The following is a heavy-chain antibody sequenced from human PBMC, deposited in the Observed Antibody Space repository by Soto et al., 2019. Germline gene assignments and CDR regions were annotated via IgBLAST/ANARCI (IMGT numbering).Heavy chain of an antibody. V-gene: IGHV1-69*13. J-gene: IGHJ6*02. CDR1: GGSFTYT. Sequence: SVKVSCKASGGSFTYTLSWVLHAPGQGLEWMGGIIPIFGTANYAQKFQGRVTITADESTSTAYMELSSLRSEDTAVYYCARVYSSSSYYYGMDVWGQGTTVTVSS. CDR2: IIPIFGTA. CDR3: ARVYSSSSYYYGMDV. D-gene: IGHD6-13*01.